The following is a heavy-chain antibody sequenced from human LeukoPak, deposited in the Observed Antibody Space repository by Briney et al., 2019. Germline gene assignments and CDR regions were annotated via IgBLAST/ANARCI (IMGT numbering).Heavy chain of an antibody. V-gene: IGHV4-4*02. CDR3: ARDYLYASRRFDA. CDR1: GGSISSTNW. Sequence: KASETLSLTCAVSGGSISSTNWWSWVRQPPGKGLEWIGQIYHSGSANYNPSLKSRATLSVDKSKNQFSLKVNSVTAADTAVYYCARDYLYASRRFDAWGQGTLVTVSS. CDR2: IYHSGSA. D-gene: IGHD2-8*01. J-gene: IGHJ5*02.